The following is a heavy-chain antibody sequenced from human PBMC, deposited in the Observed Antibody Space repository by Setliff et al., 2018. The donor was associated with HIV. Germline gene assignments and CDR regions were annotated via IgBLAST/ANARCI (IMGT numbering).Heavy chain of an antibody. J-gene: IGHJ4*02. Sequence: ASVKVSCKASGYIFTNNYMHWVRQAPGQGLEWMGVLNPGGGTTYAQNLQGRVTMTSDTSTSTVYMELRSLRSDDTAVYYCARGPPIVVVPAALLTFDYWGQGTLVTVSS. V-gene: IGHV1-46*01. CDR3: ARGPPIVVVPAALLTFDY. D-gene: IGHD2-2*01. CDR1: GYIFTNNY. CDR2: LNPGGGT.